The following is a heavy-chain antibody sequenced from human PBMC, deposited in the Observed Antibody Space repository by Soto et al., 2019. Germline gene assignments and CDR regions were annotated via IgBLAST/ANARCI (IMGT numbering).Heavy chain of an antibody. CDR2: TGGGGVST. CDR1: GFTFRSYA. D-gene: IGHD2-15*01. Sequence: EVQLLESGGGLVEPGGSLRLSCAASGFTFRSYAMTWVRQAPGKGLEWVSYTGGGGVSTYYADSVKGRFTSSRDDSKNTLYLQMNRLRAEDTALYYCAKIVGGGSHHDAFDIWGQGTMVTVSS. CDR3: AKIVGGGSHHDAFDI. V-gene: IGHV3-23*01. J-gene: IGHJ3*02.